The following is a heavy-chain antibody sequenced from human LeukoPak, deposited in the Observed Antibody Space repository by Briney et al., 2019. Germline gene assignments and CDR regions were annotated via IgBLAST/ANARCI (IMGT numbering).Heavy chain of an antibody. V-gene: IGHV4-59*01. CDR2: IYYSGST. CDR1: GGSISSYY. D-gene: IGHD5-24*01. Sequence: PSETLSLTCTVSGGSISSYYWSWIRQPPGKGLEWIGYIYYSGSTNYNPSLKSRVTISVDTSKNQFSLKLSSVTAADTAVYYCARDGGGYNHFDYWGQGTLVTVSS. J-gene: IGHJ4*02. CDR3: ARDGGGYNHFDY.